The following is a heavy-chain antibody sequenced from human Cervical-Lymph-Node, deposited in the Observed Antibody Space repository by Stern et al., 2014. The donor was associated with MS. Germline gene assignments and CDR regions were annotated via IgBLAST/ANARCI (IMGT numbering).Heavy chain of an antibody. Sequence: LQLVESGAEVKKPGSSVKVSCKASGGNFSTYAINWVRQAPGQWLEWMGGIIPILDTPNYAREFQDRISITSDSFPYTDFIEIRSLRSEDTAVYYCACPATVTVGAMDVWGQGTTVTVSS. CDR3: ACPATVTVGAMDV. V-gene: IGHV1-69*01. D-gene: IGHD4-17*01. CDR1: GGNFSTYA. CDR2: IIPILDTP. J-gene: IGHJ6*02.